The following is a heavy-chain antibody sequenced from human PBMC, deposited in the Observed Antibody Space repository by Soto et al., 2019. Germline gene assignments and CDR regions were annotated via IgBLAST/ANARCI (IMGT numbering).Heavy chain of an antibody. CDR2: MYYTGST. CDR3: ARHNDGMDV. Sequence: SETLSLTXIVSGGSISNSNYYWGWIRQPPGKGLEWIGSMYYTGSTYYNPSLESRVTISVDTSKNQFSLKLTSVTAADTAVYYCARHNDGMDVWGQGTTVTVSS. V-gene: IGHV4-39*01. CDR1: GGSISNSNYY. J-gene: IGHJ6*02.